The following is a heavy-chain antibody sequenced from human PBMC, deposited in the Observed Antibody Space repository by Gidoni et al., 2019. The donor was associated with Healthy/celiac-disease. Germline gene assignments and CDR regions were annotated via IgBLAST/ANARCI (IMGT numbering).Heavy chain of an antibody. V-gene: IGHV3-74*01. CDR2: INSDGSST. J-gene: IGHJ3*02. CDR1: GFTFISYW. Sequence: EVQLVESGGGLVQPGGSLRLSCAASGFTFISYWIHWVREAPGKGLVWVSRINSDGSSTSYADSVKGRFTISRDNAKNTLYLQMNSLRAEDTAVYYCARVKIYTAMVRGAFDIWGQGTMVTVSS. D-gene: IGHD5-18*01. CDR3: ARVKIYTAMVRGAFDI.